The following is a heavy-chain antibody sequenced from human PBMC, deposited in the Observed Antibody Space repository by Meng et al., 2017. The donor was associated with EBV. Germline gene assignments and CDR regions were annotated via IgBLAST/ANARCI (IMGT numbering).Heavy chain of an antibody. D-gene: IGHD3-16*01. CDR1: GYTFTSYY. J-gene: IGHJ4*02. CDR2: INPSGGST. Sequence: VQLVLLGAEVKKPGAAVKVYCKASGYTFTSYYMHWVRRAPGQGLEWMGIINPSGGSTSYAQKFQGRVTMTRDTSTSTVYMELSSLRSEDTAVYYCARDLRSLFDYWDQGTLVTVSS. CDR3: ARDLRSLFDY. V-gene: IGHV1-46*01.